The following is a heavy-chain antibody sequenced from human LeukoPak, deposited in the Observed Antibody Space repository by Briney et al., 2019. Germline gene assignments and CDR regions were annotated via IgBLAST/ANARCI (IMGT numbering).Heavy chain of an antibody. D-gene: IGHD6-13*01. Sequence: GGSLRLSCAASGFTFSSYSMNWVRQAPGKGLEWVSYISSSSSTIYYADSVKGRFTISRDNAKNSLYLQMNSLRAEDTAVYYCARETSGYSSSWYLSEYYYMDVWGKGTTVTVSS. J-gene: IGHJ6*03. CDR1: GFTFSSYS. V-gene: IGHV3-48*04. CDR3: ARETSGYSSSWYLSEYYYMDV. CDR2: ISSSSSTI.